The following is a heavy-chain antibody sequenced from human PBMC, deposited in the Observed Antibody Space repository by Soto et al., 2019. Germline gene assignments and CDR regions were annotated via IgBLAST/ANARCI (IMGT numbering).Heavy chain of an antibody. J-gene: IGHJ4*02. CDR2: ISYDERNK. CDR1: EFTFSNYA. D-gene: IGHD3-3*01. V-gene: IGHV3-30*18. Sequence: SLRLSCAASEFTFSNYAMHWVRQAPGKGLEWVAVISYDERNKYYADSVKGRFTISRDNSKHTLYLQMDSLRTEDTAVYYCAKDGTVLRFLEWLLYLDHWGQGTLVTV. CDR3: AKDGTVLRFLEWLLYLDH.